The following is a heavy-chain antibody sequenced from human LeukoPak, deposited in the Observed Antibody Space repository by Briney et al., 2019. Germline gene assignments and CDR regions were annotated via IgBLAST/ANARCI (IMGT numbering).Heavy chain of an antibody. CDR2: ISYDGSQK. V-gene: IGHV3-30*18. Sequence: GRSLRLSCAASGFTFSSYGMHWVRQAPRKGLEWVALISYDGSQKYHADSVKGRFTISRDNSKNTVYLQMNSLRAEDTAVYYCAKDQVLGDYYESSGSNFDYWGQGTLVTVSS. J-gene: IGHJ4*02. CDR1: GFTFSSYG. D-gene: IGHD3-22*01. CDR3: AKDQVLGDYYESSGSNFDY.